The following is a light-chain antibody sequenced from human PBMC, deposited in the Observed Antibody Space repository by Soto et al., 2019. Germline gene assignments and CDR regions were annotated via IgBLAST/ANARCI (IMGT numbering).Light chain of an antibody. J-gene: IGKJ1*01. CDR3: QQYANSPPT. CDR1: QSVSSNY. CDR2: GAS. Sequence: EIVLTQSPGTLSLSPGERATLSCRASQSVSSNYLAWYQQKPGQAPRLLIYGASTRATGIPDRFSGSGSGTDFTLTISRLEPEDFAVYYCQQYANSPPTFGQGTQVEIK. V-gene: IGKV3-20*01.